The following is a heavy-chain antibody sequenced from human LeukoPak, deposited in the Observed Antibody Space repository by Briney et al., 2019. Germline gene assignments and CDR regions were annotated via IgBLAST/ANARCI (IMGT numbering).Heavy chain of an antibody. V-gene: IGHV4-38-2*02. CDR2: IYHSGST. J-gene: IGHJ6*03. D-gene: IGHD2-2*01. CDR3: AGKGDIVVVPAAILARVDYYYYYMDV. CDR1: GYSISSGYY. Sequence: PSETLSLTCTVSGYSISSGYYWGWIRQPPGKGLEWIGSIYHSGSTYYNPSLKGRVTMSVDTSKNQFSLKLSSVTAADTAVYYCAGKGDIVVVPAAILARVDYYYYYMDVWGKGTTVTVSS.